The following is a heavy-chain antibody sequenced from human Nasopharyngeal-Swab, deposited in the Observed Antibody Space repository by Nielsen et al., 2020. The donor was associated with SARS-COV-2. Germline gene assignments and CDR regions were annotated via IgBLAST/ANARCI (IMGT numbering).Heavy chain of an antibody. D-gene: IGHD3-16*01. J-gene: IGHJ6*02. CDR2: IYYSGST. Sequence: GSLRLSCTVSGGSISSYYWSWIRQPPGKGLEWIGYIYYSGSTNYNPSLKSRVTISVDTSKNQFSLKLSSVTAADTAVYYCARGRRITTPYGMDVWGQGTTVTVSS. V-gene: IGHV4-59*12. CDR1: GGSISSYY. CDR3: ARGRRITTPYGMDV.